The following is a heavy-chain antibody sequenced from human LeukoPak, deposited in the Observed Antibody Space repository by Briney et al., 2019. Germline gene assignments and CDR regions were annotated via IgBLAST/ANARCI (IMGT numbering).Heavy chain of an antibody. CDR1: GFTLNNYG. Sequence: AGXXLRLSCAASGFTLNNYGMHWVRQAPGKGLEWVAAISYDGSDKYYADSVRGRFTISRDSSKNTLYLQMNSLRAEDTAVYYCARDLDREGGIGYYWGQGTLVTVSS. CDR2: ISYDGSDK. V-gene: IGHV3-33*05. CDR3: ARDLDREGGIGYY. D-gene: IGHD3-16*02. J-gene: IGHJ4*02.